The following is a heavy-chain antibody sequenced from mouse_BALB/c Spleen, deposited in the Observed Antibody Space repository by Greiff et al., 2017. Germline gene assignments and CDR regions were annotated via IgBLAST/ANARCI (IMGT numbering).Heavy chain of an antibody. CDR2: ISSGGSYT. J-gene: IGHJ2*01. D-gene: IGHD1-1*01. CDR1: GFTFSSYA. Sequence: EVHLVESGGGLVKPGGSLKLSCAASGFTFSSYAMSWVRQSPEKRLEWVAEISSGGSYTYYPDTVTGRFTISRDNAKNTLYLEMSSLRSEDTPMYYCARTYGSSPFDYWGQGTTLTVSS. CDR3: ARTYGSSPFDY. V-gene: IGHV5-9-4*01.